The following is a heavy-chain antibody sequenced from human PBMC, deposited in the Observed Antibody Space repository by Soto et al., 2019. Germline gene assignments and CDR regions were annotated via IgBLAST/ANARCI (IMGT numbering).Heavy chain of an antibody. J-gene: IGHJ4*02. CDR3: VRDGGFDLAR. CDR2: TCYRVKCYN. Sequence: SQTLSLTFAISGDSVFSNTAAWNWIRQSPSRGLEWLGRTCYRVKCYNDYAVTVKSRIAVNTNRSKNQFSLHLNSVTPDDTALYHCVRDGGFDLARWGQGTQVTVSS. V-gene: IGHV6-1*01. CDR1: GDSVFSNTAA. D-gene: IGHD2-15*01.